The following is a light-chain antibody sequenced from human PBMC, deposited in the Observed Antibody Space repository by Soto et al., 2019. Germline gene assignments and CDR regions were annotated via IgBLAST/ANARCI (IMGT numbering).Light chain of an antibody. J-gene: IGLJ1*01. CDR3: SSYAGSNNYV. V-gene: IGLV2-8*01. CDR1: NSDVGGYDY. CDR2: EVS. Sequence: QSVLTQPPSASGSPGQSVTISCTGTNSDVGGYDYVSWYQQHPGKAPKLMIYEVSKRPSGVPDRFSGSKSANTASLTVSGLQAEDEADYYCSSYAGSNNYVFGTGTKVTVL.